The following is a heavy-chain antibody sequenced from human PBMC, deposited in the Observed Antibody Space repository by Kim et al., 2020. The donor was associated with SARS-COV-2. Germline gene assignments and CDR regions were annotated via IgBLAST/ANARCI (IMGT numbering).Heavy chain of an antibody. CDR3: AKDGSHYYGSGSYNYYYGMDV. J-gene: IGHJ6*02. CDR2: ISWNSGSI. D-gene: IGHD3-10*01. Sequence: GGSLRLSCAASGFTFDDYAMHWVRQAPGKGLEWVSGISWNSGSIGYADSVKGRFTISRDNAKNSLYLQMNSLRAEDTALYYCAKDGSHYYGSGSYNYYYGMDVGGQGTTVTVSS. CDR1: GFTFDDYA. V-gene: IGHV3-9*01.